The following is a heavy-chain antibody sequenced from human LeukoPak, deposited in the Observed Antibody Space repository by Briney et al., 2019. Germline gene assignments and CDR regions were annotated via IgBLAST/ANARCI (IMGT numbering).Heavy chain of an antibody. V-gene: IGHV3-48*04. J-gene: IGHJ5*02. CDR3: ARDRGFDP. D-gene: IGHD3-10*01. CDR2: IRSSGSTV. Sequence: GGSLRLSCAASGFTLSFYSMNWVRQAPGKGLEWISYIRSSGSTVYYADSVKGRFTISRDNANNSLYLQMSGLRTEDTAVYYCARDRGFDPWGQGTLVTVSS. CDR1: GFTLSFYS.